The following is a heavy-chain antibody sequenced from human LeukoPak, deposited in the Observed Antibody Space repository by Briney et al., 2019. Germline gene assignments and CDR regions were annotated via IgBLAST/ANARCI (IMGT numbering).Heavy chain of an antibody. V-gene: IGHV4-61*01. D-gene: IGHD3-22*01. J-gene: IGHJ5*02. Sequence: SETLSLTCTVSGGSIRNINYYWGWIRQPPGKGLEWVGYIYYSGSTNYNPSLESRVTISVDTSKNQFSLRLSSVAAADTAIYYCARDNYDSSGYYLDPWGQGILVTVSS. CDR3: ARDNYDSSGYYLDP. CDR1: GGSIRNINYY. CDR2: IYYSGST.